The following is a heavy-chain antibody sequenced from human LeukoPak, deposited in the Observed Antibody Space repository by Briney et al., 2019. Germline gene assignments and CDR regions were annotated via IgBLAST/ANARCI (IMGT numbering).Heavy chain of an antibody. J-gene: IGHJ4*02. D-gene: IGHD5-24*01. CDR3: ARQRDGFLDY. CDR2: IYPGDADT. CDR1: GYTFSSYW. Sequence: GESLKISCKASGYTFSSYWIGWVRQMPGKRLEWVSIIYPGDADTRYSPSFQGHVTVSADKSISTAYLQWSSLQALDTALYYCARQRDGFLDYWGQGTLVTVSS. V-gene: IGHV5-51*01.